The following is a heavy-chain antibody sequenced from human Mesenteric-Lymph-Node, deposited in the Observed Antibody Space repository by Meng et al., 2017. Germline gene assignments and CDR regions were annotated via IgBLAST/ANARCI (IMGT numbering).Heavy chain of an antibody. J-gene: IGHJ4*02. D-gene: IGHD2-21*01. Sequence: QVQLQESGPGLMKPSQTLSLSCTVSGCSISSGDYYWSWIRQPPGKGLEWIGYIYYTGSTYYNPSLKSRVTMSVDTSKKQFSLSLRSVTVADTAVYYCARAHTVISNLDYWGQGTLVTVSS. CDR3: ARAHTVISNLDY. V-gene: IGHV4-30-4*01. CDR2: IYYTGST. CDR1: GCSISSGDYY.